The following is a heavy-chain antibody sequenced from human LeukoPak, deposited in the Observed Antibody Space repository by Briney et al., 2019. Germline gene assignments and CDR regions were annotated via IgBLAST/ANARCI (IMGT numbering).Heavy chain of an antibody. J-gene: IGHJ4*02. Sequence: PGGSLRLSCAASGFTVSINYMSWVRQAPGKGLEWVSIIYSCCSTYYADSVKGRFTISRDNSKNTLFLQMNSLRAEDTAVYYCAKRGWAVFDYWGQGTLVTVSS. CDR3: AKRGWAVFDY. D-gene: IGHD6-19*01. V-gene: IGHV3-53*01. CDR2: IYSCCST. CDR1: GFTVSINY.